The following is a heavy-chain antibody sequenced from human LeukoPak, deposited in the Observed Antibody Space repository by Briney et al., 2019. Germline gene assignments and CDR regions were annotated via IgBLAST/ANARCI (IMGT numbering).Heavy chain of an antibody. Sequence: SETLSLTCAVSGGSISTYYWSWIRQSSGKGLGWIGYIYYGGSTNYNPSLKSRVTISVDTSKTQFSLMLNSVTAADTAVYFCARNGRGDRADAFDIWGQGTVVTVSS. D-gene: IGHD2-21*01. CDR1: GGSISTYY. J-gene: IGHJ3*02. V-gene: IGHV4-59*01. CDR3: ARNGRGDRADAFDI. CDR2: IYYGGST.